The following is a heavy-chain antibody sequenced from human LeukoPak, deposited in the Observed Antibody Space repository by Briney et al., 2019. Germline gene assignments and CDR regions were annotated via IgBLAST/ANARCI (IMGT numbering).Heavy chain of an antibody. CDR1: GFTFISYA. D-gene: IGHD1-14*01. CDR3: AREGTRGAFDI. Sequence: GGSLRLSCAASGFTFISYAMHWVRQPPGKGLEWVAVISYDGSNKYYADSVKGRFTISRDNSKNTLYLQMNSLRAEDTAVYYCAREGTRGAFDIWGQGTMVTVSS. V-gene: IGHV3-30*04. J-gene: IGHJ3*02. CDR2: ISYDGSNK.